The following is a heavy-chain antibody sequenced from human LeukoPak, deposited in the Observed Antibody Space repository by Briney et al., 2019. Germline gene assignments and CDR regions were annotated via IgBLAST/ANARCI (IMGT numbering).Heavy chain of an antibody. CDR1: GFTFSSYW. Sequence: GGSLRLSCAASGFTFSSYWVSWVRQAPGKGLEWVANIKQDGSEKYYVDSVKGRFTISRDNAKNSLYLQMNSLRAEDTAVYYCASNVRGVIDMYFDYWGQGTLVTVSS. CDR2: IKQDGSEK. V-gene: IGHV3-7*01. D-gene: IGHD3-10*02. J-gene: IGHJ4*02. CDR3: ASNVRGVIDMYFDY.